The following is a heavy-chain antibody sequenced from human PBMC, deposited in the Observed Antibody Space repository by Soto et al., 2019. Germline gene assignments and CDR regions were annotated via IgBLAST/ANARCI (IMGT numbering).Heavy chain of an antibody. CDR2: ISSSSTYI. CDR1: GVTFSTYS. V-gene: IGHV3-21*01. CDR3: ARAQNWFDP. J-gene: IGHJ5*02. Sequence: GGSLSLSCAASGVTFSTYSMNWVRQAPGKGLEWVSSISSSSTYIYYADSVKGRFTISRDNAKNSLYLQMNSLRAEDTAVYYCARAQNWFDPWGQGTLVTVSS.